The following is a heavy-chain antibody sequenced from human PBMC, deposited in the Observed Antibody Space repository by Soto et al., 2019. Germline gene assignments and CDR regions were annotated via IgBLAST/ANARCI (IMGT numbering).Heavy chain of an antibody. CDR1: GFTFSYHA. Sequence: PGGSLRLSCAASGFTFSYHALNWVRQAPGKGLEWVAVISCDGDNKYIAESVKGRFTISRDNSKNTVSLQMNSLRAEDTAMYFCARGTTTSAFSAMDVWGQGTTVTVSS. D-gene: IGHD1-1*01. CDR2: ISCDGDNK. CDR3: ARGTTTSAFSAMDV. J-gene: IGHJ6*02. V-gene: IGHV3-30-3*01.